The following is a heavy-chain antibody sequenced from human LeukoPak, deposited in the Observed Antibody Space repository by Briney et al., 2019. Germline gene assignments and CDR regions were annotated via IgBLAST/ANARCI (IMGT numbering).Heavy chain of an antibody. D-gene: IGHD2-2*03. CDR3: AKPPSLILDILFDY. CDR2: IRYDGSNK. Sequence: GGSLRLSCAASGFTFSSYGMHWVRQAPGKGLEWVAFIRYDGSNKYYADSVKGRFTISRDDSKNTLYLQMNSLRAEDTAVYYCAKPPSLILDILFDYWGQGTLVTVSS. J-gene: IGHJ4*02. V-gene: IGHV3-30*02. CDR1: GFTFSSYG.